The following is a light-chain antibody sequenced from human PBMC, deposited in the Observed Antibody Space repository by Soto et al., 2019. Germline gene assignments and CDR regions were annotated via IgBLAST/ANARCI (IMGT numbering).Light chain of an antibody. V-gene: IGKV3-20*01. CDR1: QSVSSSS. Sequence: EIVLTQSPGNLSLSPGEGATLSCRASQSVSSSSLTWYQQKRGQAPRLLIYGASTRATGIPDRFSGSGSGTDFTLTISRLEPEDFAVYYCNQYHSSFTFGGGTKVEIK. CDR2: GAS. J-gene: IGKJ4*01. CDR3: NQYHSSFT.